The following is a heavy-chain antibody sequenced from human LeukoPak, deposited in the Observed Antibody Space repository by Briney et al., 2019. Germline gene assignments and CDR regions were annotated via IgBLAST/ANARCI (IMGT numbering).Heavy chain of an antibody. D-gene: IGHD3-3*01. CDR1: GGSLGSYY. J-gene: IGHJ4*02. V-gene: IGHV4-34*01. CDR3: APIFGGYSDFDS. Sequence: SETLSLTCAVYGGSLGSYYWSWVRQPPGKGLEWIGEITQGGRTNYNPTLKSRVTISLDTSKNQLSLNLISVAAADTAVYYCAPIFGGYSDFDSWGQGTLVTVSS. CDR2: ITQGGRT.